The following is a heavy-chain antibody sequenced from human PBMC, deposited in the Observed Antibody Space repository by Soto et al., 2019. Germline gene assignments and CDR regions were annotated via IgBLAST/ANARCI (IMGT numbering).Heavy chain of an antibody. D-gene: IGHD4-4*01. CDR2: ISGSGGST. V-gene: IGHV3-23*01. CDR1: GFTFSSYA. Sequence: GGSLRLSCAASGFTFSSYAMSWVRQAPGKGLEWVSTISGSGGSTYYADSVKGRFTISRDNSKNTLYLQMNSLRAEDTAVYYCAKDPGARGLAVTLDYWGQGTLVTVSS. J-gene: IGHJ4*02. CDR3: AKDPGARGLAVTLDY.